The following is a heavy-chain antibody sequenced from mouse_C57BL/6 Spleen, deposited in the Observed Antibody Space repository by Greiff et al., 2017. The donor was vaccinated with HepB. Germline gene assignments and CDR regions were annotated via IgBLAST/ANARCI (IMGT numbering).Heavy chain of an antibody. CDR3: ARGRDYDGYFSWFAY. J-gene: IGHJ3*01. D-gene: IGHD2-3*01. Sequence: QVQLKQPGAELVMPGASVKLSCKASGYTFTSYWMHWVKQRPGQGLEWIGEIDPSDSYTNYNQKFKGKSTLTVDKSSSTAYMQLSSLTSEDSAVYYCARGRDYDGYFSWFAYWGQGTLVTVSA. CDR2: IDPSDSYT. V-gene: IGHV1-69*01. CDR1: GYTFTSYW.